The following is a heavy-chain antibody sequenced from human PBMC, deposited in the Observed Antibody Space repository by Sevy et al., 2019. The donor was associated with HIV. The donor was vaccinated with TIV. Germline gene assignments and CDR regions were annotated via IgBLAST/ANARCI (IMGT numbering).Heavy chain of an antibody. Sequence: GGSLRLSCAASGFTFSSYGMHWVRQAPGKGLEWVEVISYDGSNKYYADSVKGRFTISRDNSKNTLYLQMNSLRAEDTAVYYCAKDFRRAFYYFDYWGQGTLVTVSS. CDR3: AKDFRRAFYYFDY. CDR2: ISYDGSNK. V-gene: IGHV3-30*18. J-gene: IGHJ4*02. D-gene: IGHD3-10*01. CDR1: GFTFSSYG.